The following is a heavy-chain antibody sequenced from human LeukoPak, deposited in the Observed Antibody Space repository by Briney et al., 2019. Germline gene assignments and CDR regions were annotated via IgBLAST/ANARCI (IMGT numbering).Heavy chain of an antibody. V-gene: IGHV3-9*01. CDR1: GFTFDDYA. D-gene: IGHD4-17*01. CDR3: AKDSYHAFYGDLDY. J-gene: IGHJ4*02. Sequence: GGSLRLSCAVSGFTFDDYAMHWVRQAPGKGLEWVSGISWNSGSIGYADSVKGRFTISRDNAKNSLYLQMNSLRAEDTALYYCAKDSYHAFYGDLDYWGQGTLVTVSS. CDR2: ISWNSGSI.